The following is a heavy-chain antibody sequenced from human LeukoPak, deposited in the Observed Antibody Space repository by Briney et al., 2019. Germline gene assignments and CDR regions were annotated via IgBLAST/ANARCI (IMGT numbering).Heavy chain of an antibody. V-gene: IGHV1-18*04. CDR3: ARVKPCTTNTCYAGFDY. Sequence: ASVKVSCKASGYTFTSYGISWVRQAPGQGLEWMGWISAYNGNTNYAQKLQGRVTMTTDTSTSTAYMELSSLRSEDTAIYYCARVKPCTTNTCYAGFDYWGQGTLVTVSS. CDR2: ISAYNGNT. D-gene: IGHD2-2*01. CDR1: GYTFTSYG. J-gene: IGHJ4*02.